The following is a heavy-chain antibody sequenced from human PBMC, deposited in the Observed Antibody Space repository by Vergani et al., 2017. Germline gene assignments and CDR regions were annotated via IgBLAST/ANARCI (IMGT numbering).Heavy chain of an antibody. V-gene: IGHV4-61*02. CDR2: IYTSGST. Sequence: VQLQESGPGLVKPSQTLSLTCTVSGGSISSGSYYWSWIRQPAGKGLEWIGRIYTSGSTNYNPSLKSRVTISVDTSKNQFSLKLSSVPAADTAVYYCARDSIVGGYDYRPLLGVGNKYYYYYMDVWGKGTTVTVSS. CDR1: GGSISSGSYY. J-gene: IGHJ6*03. CDR3: ARDSIVGGYDYRPLLGVGNKYYYYYMDV. D-gene: IGHD5-12*01.